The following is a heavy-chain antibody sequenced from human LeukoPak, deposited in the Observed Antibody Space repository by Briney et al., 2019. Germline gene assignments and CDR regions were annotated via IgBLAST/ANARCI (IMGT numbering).Heavy chain of an antibody. CDR3: AKDREYSHGFEY. CDR2: ISYDGRNK. CDR1: GFTFSSYG. V-gene: IGHV3-30*18. J-gene: IGHJ4*02. D-gene: IGHD5-12*01. Sequence: GGSLRLSCAASGFTFSSYGMHWVRQAPGKGLEWVGAISYDGRNKEYVDSVKSRFTISRDNSKNPLYMQTNSLRAEDTAVYYCAKDREYSHGFEYWGQGTLVTVSS.